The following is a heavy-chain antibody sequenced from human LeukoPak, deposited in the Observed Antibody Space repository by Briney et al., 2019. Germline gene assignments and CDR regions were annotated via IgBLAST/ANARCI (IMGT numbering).Heavy chain of an antibody. Sequence: GGSLRLSCAAPGFTFSSYAMHWVRQAPGKGLEWVAVISYDGSNKYYADSVKGRFTISRDNSKNTLYLQMNSLRAEDTAVYYCARDRGIAVAHYGMDVWGQGTTVTVSS. J-gene: IGHJ6*02. V-gene: IGHV3-30-3*01. CDR3: ARDRGIAVAHYGMDV. CDR2: ISYDGSNK. D-gene: IGHD6-19*01. CDR1: GFTFSSYA.